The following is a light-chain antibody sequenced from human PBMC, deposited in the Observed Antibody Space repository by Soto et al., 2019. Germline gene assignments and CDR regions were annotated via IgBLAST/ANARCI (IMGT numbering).Light chain of an antibody. J-gene: IGKJ5*01. CDR1: QDIRKY. CDR2: DAS. CDR3: QQYDNLPLI. V-gene: IGKV1-33*01. Sequence: IQMTQSPSSLSASVGDRVTITCQATQDIRKYLNWYQQKPGKAPKLLIYDASSLETGVPSRFSVSGSGTDFTLTISSLQPEDFATYYCQQYDNLPLIFGQGTRLEIK.